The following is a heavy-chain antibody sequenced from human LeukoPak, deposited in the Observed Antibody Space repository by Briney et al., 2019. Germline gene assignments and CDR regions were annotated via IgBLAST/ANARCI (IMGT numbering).Heavy chain of an antibody. D-gene: IGHD3-10*01. V-gene: IGHV3-23*01. J-gene: IGHJ4*02. CDR3: VKGGSPYYFDH. Sequence: GGSLRLSCAAYGFTFSSYAMRWVRQAPGKGLEWDSTISSSGGSTYYADSVKGRFTVSRDNSKNTLYLQMNSLRDEDTAIYYCVKGGSPYYFDHWGQGTLVTVSS. CDR1: GFTFSSYA. CDR2: ISSSGGST.